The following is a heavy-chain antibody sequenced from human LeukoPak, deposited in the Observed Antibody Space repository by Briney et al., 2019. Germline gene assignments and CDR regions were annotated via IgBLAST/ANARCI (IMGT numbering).Heavy chain of an antibody. J-gene: IGHJ6*03. D-gene: IGHD2-2*01. Sequence: GASVTVSCKASGSTFTVYYMHWVRQAPGQGLERVGWINTNSGGTNYSQKFPGRVTMTRDTSISTAYMELSRLRSDETAVYYCARDTARVVGDMDVWGKGTTVTVSS. V-gene: IGHV1-2*02. CDR2: INTNSGGT. CDR1: GSTFTVYY. CDR3: ARDTARVVGDMDV.